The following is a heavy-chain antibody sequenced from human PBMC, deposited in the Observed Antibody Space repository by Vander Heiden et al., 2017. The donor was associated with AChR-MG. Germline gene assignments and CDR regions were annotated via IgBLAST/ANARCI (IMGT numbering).Heavy chain of an antibody. CDR3: AKAKRDNYNYYYLDV. Sequence: EVQLVQTGGGFIQPGASLRPSCAASGSTVSSNYLTRVRQAPGKGREWVSVIYSGGSTYYADSVKCRFTISRDNTRDNSKNTLYLQMNSLRVEDTAVYYCAKAKRDNYNYYYLDVWGNGATVTVSS. D-gene: IGHD1-1*01. CDR1: GSTVSSNY. CDR2: IYSGGST. J-gene: IGHJ6*03. V-gene: IGHV3-53*02.